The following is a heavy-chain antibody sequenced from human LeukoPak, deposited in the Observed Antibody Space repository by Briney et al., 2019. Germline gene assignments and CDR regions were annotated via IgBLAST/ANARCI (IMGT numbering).Heavy chain of an antibody. D-gene: IGHD3-3*01. V-gene: IGHV1-69*01. CDR3: AREYDFWSGTDY. CDR2: IIPIFGTA. J-gene: IGHJ4*02. CDR1: GGTFSSYA. Sequence: GSSVKVSCKASGGTFSSYAISWVRQAPGRGLEWMGGIIPIFGTANYAQKFQGRVTITADESTSTAYMELSSLRSEDTAVYYCAREYDFWSGTDYWGQGTLVTVSS.